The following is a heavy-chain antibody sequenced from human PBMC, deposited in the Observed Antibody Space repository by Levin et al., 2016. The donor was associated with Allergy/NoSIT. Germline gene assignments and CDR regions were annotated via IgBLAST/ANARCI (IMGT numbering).Heavy chain of an antibody. Sequence: WVRQAPGQGLEWMGIINPSGGSTSYAQKFQGRVTMTRDTSTSTVYMELSSLRSEDTAVYYCARDRRVVYYDSSGYLNYWGQGTLVTVSS. CDR3: ARDRRVVYYDSSGYLNY. D-gene: IGHD3-22*01. V-gene: IGHV1-46*03. CDR2: INPSGGST. J-gene: IGHJ4*02.